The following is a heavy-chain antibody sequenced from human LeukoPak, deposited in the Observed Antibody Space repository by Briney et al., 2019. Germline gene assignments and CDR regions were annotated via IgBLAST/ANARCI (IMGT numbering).Heavy chain of an antibody. D-gene: IGHD3-3*01. CDR2: ISGSGGST. CDR3: AKEVTYYDFWSGYSNHFDY. V-gene: IGHV3-23*01. CDR1: GFTFSSYA. Sequence: PGGSLRLSCAASGFTFSSYAMSWVRQAPGKGLEWVSAISGSGGSTYYADSVKGRFTISRDNSKNALYLQMNSLRAEDTAVYYCAKEVTYYDFWSGYSNHFDYWGQGTLVTVSS. J-gene: IGHJ4*02.